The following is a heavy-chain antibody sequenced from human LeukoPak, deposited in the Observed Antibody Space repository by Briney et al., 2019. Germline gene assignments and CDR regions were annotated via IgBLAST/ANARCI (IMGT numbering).Heavy chain of an antibody. Sequence: ASVKVSCKASGYTFTGYYVHWVRQAPGQGLEWMGWINPNSGGTNYAQKFQGRVTMTRDTSISTAYMELSRLRSDDTAVYYCARDPVLRFLEWLSPYYYYYMDVWGKGTTVTVSS. J-gene: IGHJ6*03. CDR2: INPNSGGT. CDR1: GYTFTGYY. D-gene: IGHD3-3*01. CDR3: ARDPVLRFLEWLSPYYYYYMDV. V-gene: IGHV1-2*02.